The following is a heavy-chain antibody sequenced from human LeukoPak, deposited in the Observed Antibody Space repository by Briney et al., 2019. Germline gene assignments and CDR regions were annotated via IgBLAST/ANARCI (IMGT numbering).Heavy chain of an antibody. V-gene: IGHV4-34*01. D-gene: IGHD6-19*01. Sequence: PSETLSLTCTVSGGSISIYYWSWIRQPPGKGLEWIGEINHSGSTNYNPSLKSRVTISVDTSENQFSLKLSSVTAADTAVYYCARGRYSSGWTVKYFDYWGQGTLVTVSS. J-gene: IGHJ4*02. CDR2: INHSGST. CDR3: ARGRYSSGWTVKYFDY. CDR1: GGSISIYY.